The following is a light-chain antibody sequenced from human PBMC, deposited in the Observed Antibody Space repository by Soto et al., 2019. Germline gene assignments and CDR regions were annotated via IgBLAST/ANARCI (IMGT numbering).Light chain of an antibody. CDR3: SSYTSSSTLLYV. V-gene: IGLV2-14*01. CDR1: SSDVGGYNY. CDR2: EVS. J-gene: IGLJ1*01. Sequence: QSVLTQPASVSGSPGQSITISCTGTSSDVGGYNYVSWYQQHPGKAPKLMIYEVSNRPSGVSNRFSGSKSGNPASLPISGLQAEDEADYYCSSYTSSSTLLYVFGTGTKVTVL.